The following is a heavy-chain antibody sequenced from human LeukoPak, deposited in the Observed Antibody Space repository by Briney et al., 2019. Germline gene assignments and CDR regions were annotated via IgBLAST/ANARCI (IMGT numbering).Heavy chain of an antibody. J-gene: IGHJ4*02. Sequence: PGGALRPSRAASGFHLRYYCLHWVRQAPGKGLEGGAFIRYDGSNKYYADSVKGRFTISRDNSKNTLYLQMNSLRAEDTAVYYCAKDGSSSWLDPFDYWGQGTLVTVSS. D-gene: IGHD6-13*01. CDR1: GFHLRYYC. CDR2: IRYDGSNK. V-gene: IGHV3-30*02. CDR3: AKDGSSSWLDPFDY.